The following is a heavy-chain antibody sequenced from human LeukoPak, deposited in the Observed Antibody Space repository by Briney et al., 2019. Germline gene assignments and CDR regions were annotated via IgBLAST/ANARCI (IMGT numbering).Heavy chain of an antibody. V-gene: IGHV4-34*01. Sequence: SETLSLTCAVYGGSFSGYYWSWIRQPPGKGLEWIGEINHSGSTSYNPSLMSRVTISVDTSKNQFSLKLSSVTAADTAVYYCARGGRYDSSGYYQDNDAFDIWGQGTMVTVSS. J-gene: IGHJ3*02. CDR2: INHSGST. CDR3: ARGGRYDSSGYYQDNDAFDI. CDR1: GGSFSGYY. D-gene: IGHD3-22*01.